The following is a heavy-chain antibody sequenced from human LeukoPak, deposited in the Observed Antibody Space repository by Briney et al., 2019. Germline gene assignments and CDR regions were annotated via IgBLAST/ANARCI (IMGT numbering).Heavy chain of an antibody. Sequence: GGSLRLSCAASGFTLSDYWMHWVRQAPGKGLEWISRIYSDESSAYYADSVKGRFTISRDNAKKTLYLQMNSLRAEDTAMYYCARVSGSRNYYFGAFDAWGQGTMVTVSS. J-gene: IGHJ3*01. CDR2: IYSDESSA. D-gene: IGHD3-10*01. CDR3: ARVSGSRNYYFGAFDA. V-gene: IGHV3-74*01. CDR1: GFTLSDYW.